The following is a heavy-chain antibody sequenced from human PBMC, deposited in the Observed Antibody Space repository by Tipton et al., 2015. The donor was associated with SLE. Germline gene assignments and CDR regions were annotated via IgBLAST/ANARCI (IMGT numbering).Heavy chain of an antibody. CDR3: ARVPLYYYYYMDV. V-gene: IGHV4-39*07. Sequence: LRLSCTVSGGSISSSHYYWGWIRQPPGKGLEWIGSIYYSGSSYYNPSLKSRVTISVDTSKNQFSLKLSSVTAADTAVYYCARVPLYYYYYMDVWGKGTTVTVSS. J-gene: IGHJ6*03. CDR2: IYYSGSS. CDR1: GGSISSSHYY.